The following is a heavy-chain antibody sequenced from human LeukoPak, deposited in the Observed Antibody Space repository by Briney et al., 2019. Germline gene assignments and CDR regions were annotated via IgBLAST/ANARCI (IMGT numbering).Heavy chain of an antibody. D-gene: IGHD2-2*01. CDR1: GGSFSGYY. Sequence: SETLSLTCAVYGGSFSGYYWSWTRQPPGKGLEWIGEINHSGSSNYNPSLKSRVTISVDTSKNQFSLKLSSVTAADTAVYYCARVYCSSTSCYSWFDPWGQGTLVTVSS. V-gene: IGHV4-34*01. J-gene: IGHJ5*02. CDR2: INHSGSS. CDR3: ARVYCSSTSCYSWFDP.